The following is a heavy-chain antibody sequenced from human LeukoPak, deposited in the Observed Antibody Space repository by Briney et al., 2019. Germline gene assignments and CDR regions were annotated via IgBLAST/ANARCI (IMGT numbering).Heavy chain of an antibody. D-gene: IGHD6-19*01. V-gene: IGHV3-23*01. CDR3: AKGAASSGWYWGPYFDY. J-gene: IGHJ4*02. CDR2: ISGSGGST. Sequence: PGGSLRLSCAASGFTFNNYAMSWVRQAPGKGPEWLSAISGSGGSTTDADSVKGRFTTSRDNSKSTLYLQMNSLRAEDTAIYYCAKGAASSGWYWGPYFDYWGQGTLVTVSS. CDR1: GFTFNNYA.